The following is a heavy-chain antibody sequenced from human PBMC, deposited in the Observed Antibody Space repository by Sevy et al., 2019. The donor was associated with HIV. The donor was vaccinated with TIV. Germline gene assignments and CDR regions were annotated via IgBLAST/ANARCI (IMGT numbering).Heavy chain of an antibody. J-gene: IGHJ6*02. CDR3: ARDLFTAARPWVYYYYYGMGV. CDR1: GFTFSSYA. CDR2: ISYDGSNK. V-gene: IGHV3-30-3*01. Sequence: GGSLRLSCAASGFTFSSYAMHCVRQAPGKGLEWVAVISYDGSNKYYADSVKGRFTISRDNSKNTLYLQMNSLRAEDTSVYYCARDLFTAARPWVYYYYYGMGVWGQGTTVTFSS. D-gene: IGHD6-6*01.